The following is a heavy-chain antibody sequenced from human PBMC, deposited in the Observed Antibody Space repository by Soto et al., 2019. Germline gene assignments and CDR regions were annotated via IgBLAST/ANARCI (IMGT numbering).Heavy chain of an antibody. CDR1: GFAVSNNH. CDR3: ARDLRRIAY. CDR2: IYASGTT. Sequence: LRLSCAASGFAVSNNHMSWVRQAPGKGLEWVSVIYASGTTHYADSVKGRFTTSRDNPKNTVFLQMNSLRVEDTAIFYCARDLRRIAYWGQGTLVTSPQ. V-gene: IGHV3-53*01. J-gene: IGHJ4*02.